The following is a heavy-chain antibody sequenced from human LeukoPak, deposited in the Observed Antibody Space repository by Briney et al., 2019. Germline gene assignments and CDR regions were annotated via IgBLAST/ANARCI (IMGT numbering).Heavy chain of an antibody. CDR1: GGSISSGGYY. Sequence: SETLSLTCTVSGGSISSGGYYWSWIRQPPGKGLEWIGYIYHSGSTYYNPSLKSRVTISEDTSKNQFSLNLSAVTAADTAVCFCARDRYCSSPTCYHSGRDYYYMDVWGKGTTVTVSS. CDR2: IYHSGST. CDR3: ARDRYCSSPTCYHSGRDYYYMDV. V-gene: IGHV4-30-2*05. J-gene: IGHJ6*03. D-gene: IGHD2-2*01.